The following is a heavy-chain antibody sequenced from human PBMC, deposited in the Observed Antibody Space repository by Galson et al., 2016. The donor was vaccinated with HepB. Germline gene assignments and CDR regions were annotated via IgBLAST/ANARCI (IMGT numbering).Heavy chain of an antibody. D-gene: IGHD1-26*01. CDR3: ARGLEWGLPNNWFDA. CDR1: GFSLSTSG. V-gene: IGHV3-48*02. CDR2: ISSSSNTI. Sequence: LTLTCTFSGFSLSTSGMCVSWVRQAPGKGLEWVSYISSSSNTIDYADPVKGRSTISRDNAKNSLYLQMNSLRDEDTAIYYCARGLEWGLPNNWFDAWGQGTLVTVSS. J-gene: IGHJ5*02.